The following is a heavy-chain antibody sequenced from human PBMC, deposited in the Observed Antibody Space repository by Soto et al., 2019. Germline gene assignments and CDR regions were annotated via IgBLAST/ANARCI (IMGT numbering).Heavy chain of an antibody. CDR3: ARDYRWGDCSSTSCYSYYYGMDV. D-gene: IGHD2-2*01. Sequence: PGGSLRLSCAASGFTFSSYWMSWVRQAPGKGLEWVANIKQDGSEKYYVDSVKGRFTISRDNAKNSLYLQMNSLRAEDTAVYYCARDYRWGDCSSTSCYSYYYGMDVWGQGTTVTVSS. CDR1: GFTFSSYW. CDR2: IKQDGSEK. J-gene: IGHJ6*02. V-gene: IGHV3-7*03.